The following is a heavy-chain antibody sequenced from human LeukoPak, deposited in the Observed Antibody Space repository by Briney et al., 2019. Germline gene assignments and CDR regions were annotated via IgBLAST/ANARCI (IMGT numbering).Heavy chain of an antibody. V-gene: IGHV3-30-3*01. CDR2: ISYDGSNK. D-gene: IGHD1-14*01. CDR3: ARDGTASYYYYGMDV. CDR1: GFTFSSYA. Sequence: GFLRLSCAASGFTFSSYAMHWVRQAPGKGLEWVAVISYDGSNKYYADSVKGRFTISRDNSKNTLYLQMNSLRAEDTAVYYCARDGTASYYYYGMDVWGQGTTVTVSS. J-gene: IGHJ6*02.